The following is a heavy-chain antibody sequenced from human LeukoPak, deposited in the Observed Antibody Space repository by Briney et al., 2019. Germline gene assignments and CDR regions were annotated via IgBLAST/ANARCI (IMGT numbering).Heavy chain of an antibody. CDR1: GGSISSYY. D-gene: IGHD5-18*01. CDR3: ARDDGTAIDY. CDR2: IYYSGST. J-gene: IGHJ4*01. Sequence: SETLSLTCTVSGGSISSYYWSWIRQPPGKGLEWIGYIYYSGSTNYNPSLKGRVTISVDTSKNQFSLKLSSVTAADTAVYYCARDDGTAIDYWGQEPWSPSPQ. V-gene: IGHV4-59*01.